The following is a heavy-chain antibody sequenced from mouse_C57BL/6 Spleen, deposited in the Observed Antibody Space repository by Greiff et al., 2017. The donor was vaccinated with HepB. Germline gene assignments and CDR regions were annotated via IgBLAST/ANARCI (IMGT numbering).Heavy chain of an antibody. CDR2: IYPGDGYT. D-gene: IGHD4-1*02. Sequence: QVQLQQSGPELVKPGASVKISCKASGYAFSSSWMNWVKQRPGKGLEWIGRIYPGDGYTNYNGKFKGKATLTADKSSSTAYMQLSSLTSEDSAVYFCAQLGPSDYWGQGTTLTVSS. V-gene: IGHV1-82*01. J-gene: IGHJ2*01. CDR1: GYAFSSSW. CDR3: AQLGPSDY.